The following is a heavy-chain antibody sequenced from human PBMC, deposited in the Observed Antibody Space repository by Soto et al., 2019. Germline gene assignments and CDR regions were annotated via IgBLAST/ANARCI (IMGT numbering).Heavy chain of an antibody. Sequence: QVQLVQSGAEVKKPGSSVKVSCKASGGTFSSYAISWVRQSHGQGLEWMGGIIPIFGTANSAQKFQGRVTITADESTSTAYMELSSMRSEDTAVYYCAMPFDLEMATSRFDYWGQGTLVTVSA. J-gene: IGHJ4*02. CDR1: GGTFSSYA. CDR2: IIPIFGTA. CDR3: AMPFDLEMATSRFDY. V-gene: IGHV1-69*12. D-gene: IGHD5-12*01.